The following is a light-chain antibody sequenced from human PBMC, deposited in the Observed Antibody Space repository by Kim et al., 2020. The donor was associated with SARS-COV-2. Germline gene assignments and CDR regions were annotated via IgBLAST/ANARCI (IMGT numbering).Light chain of an antibody. J-gene: IGLJ2*01. CDR2: DVT. CDR3: SSYTTSSTLV. Sequence: GQSITISCTGTSSDVGAYNYVSWYQQHPGKAPKLMIYDVTNRLSGVSNRFSGSKSGKTASLTISGLQAEDEGDYYCSSYTTSSTLVFGGGTQLTVL. V-gene: IGLV2-14*03. CDR1: SSDVGAYNY.